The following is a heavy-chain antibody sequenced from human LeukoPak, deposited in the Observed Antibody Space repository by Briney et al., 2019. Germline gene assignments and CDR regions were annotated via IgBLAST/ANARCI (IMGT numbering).Heavy chain of an antibody. D-gene: IGHD6-19*01. V-gene: IGHV4-34*01. CDR1: GGSFSGYY. Sequence: SETLSLTCAVYGGSFSGYYWSWIRQPPGKGLEWIGEINHSGSTNYNPSLKSRVTISVDTSKNQFSLKLSSVTAADTAVYYCARGGGYSSGPTGYWGQGTLVTVSS. CDR2: INHSGST. CDR3: ARGGGYSSGPTGY. J-gene: IGHJ4*02.